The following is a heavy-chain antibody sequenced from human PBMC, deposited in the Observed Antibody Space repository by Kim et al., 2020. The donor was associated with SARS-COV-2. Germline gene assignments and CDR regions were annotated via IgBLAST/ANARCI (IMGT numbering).Heavy chain of an antibody. D-gene: IGHD4-17*01. CDR3: ARGPTVTTRYYYGMDV. Sequence: PSLKSRVTISVDTSKNQFSLRLSSVTAADTAVYYWARGPTVTTRYYYGMDVWGQGTTVTVSS. J-gene: IGHJ6*02. V-gene: IGHV4-34*01.